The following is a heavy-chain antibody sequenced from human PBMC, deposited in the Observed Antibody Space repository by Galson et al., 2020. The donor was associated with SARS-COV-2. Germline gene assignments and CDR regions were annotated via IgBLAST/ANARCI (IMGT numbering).Heavy chain of an antibody. Sequence: GGSLRLSCAAYGFTFDDYAMHWVRQAPGKGLEWVSGISWNSGSIGYADSVKGRFTISRDNAKNSLYLQMNSLRAEDTALFYCAKEGVGATHFDYWGQGTLVTVSS. V-gene: IGHV3-9*01. CDR3: AKEGVGATHFDY. J-gene: IGHJ4*02. CDR2: ISWNSGSI. D-gene: IGHD1-26*01. CDR1: GFTFDDYA.